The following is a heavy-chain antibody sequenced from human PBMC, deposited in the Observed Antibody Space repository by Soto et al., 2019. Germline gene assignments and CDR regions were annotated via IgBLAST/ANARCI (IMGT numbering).Heavy chain of an antibody. D-gene: IGHD3-22*01. J-gene: IGHJ4*02. CDR2: IIPIFGTA. CDR3: ARDPPDYYDSSGYEENDY. Sequence: SVKVSCKASGGTFSSYAISWVRQAPGQGLEWMGGIIPIFGTANYAQKFQGRVTITADESTSTAYMELSSLRSEDTAVYYCARDPPDYYDSSGYEENDYWGQGTLVTVSS. V-gene: IGHV1-69*13. CDR1: GGTFSSYA.